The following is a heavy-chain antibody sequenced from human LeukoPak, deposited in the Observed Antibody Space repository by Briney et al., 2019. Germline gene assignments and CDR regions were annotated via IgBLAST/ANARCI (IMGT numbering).Heavy chain of an antibody. CDR2: ISGDGGST. CDR1: GFTFYDYA. D-gene: IGHD3-22*01. Sequence: GGSLRLSCAASGFTFYDYAMQWVRQAPGKGLEWVSLISGDGGSTYYVDSVEGRFTISRDNSKNSLYLQMISLRTEDTAVYYCANDWGYYYDSSGYFDYWGQGTLVTVSS. CDR3: ANDWGYYYDSSGYFDY. J-gene: IGHJ4*02. V-gene: IGHV3-43*02.